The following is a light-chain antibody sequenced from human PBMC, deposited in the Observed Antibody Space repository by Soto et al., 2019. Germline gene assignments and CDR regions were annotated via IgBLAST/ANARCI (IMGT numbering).Light chain of an antibody. Sequence: DIQMTQSPSSLSASVGDRVTITCRASQPVTNYLSWYQQKPGKAPKLFIYDASRLQSGVPSRFSGGGSGTDFTLTISSLLPEDFATYYCQQSYIAPWTFGQGTKVE. CDR1: QPVTNY. CDR2: DAS. J-gene: IGKJ1*01. V-gene: IGKV1-39*01. CDR3: QQSYIAPWT.